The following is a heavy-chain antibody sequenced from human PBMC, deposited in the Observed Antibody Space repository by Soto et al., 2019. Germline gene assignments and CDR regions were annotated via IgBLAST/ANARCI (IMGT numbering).Heavy chain of an antibody. D-gene: IGHD3-10*01. CDR3: ARAYQYGSGILSGFDY. J-gene: IGHJ4*02. Sequence: PGGSLRVSCAASGFIFSGYSMNWGRQAPWKGLEWISYINSGSSSIYYSDSVKGRFTISRDNAKNSLYLQMNSLRAEDTAVYYCARAYQYGSGILSGFDYWGQGTLVTVSS. V-gene: IGHV3-48*04. CDR1: GFIFSGYS. CDR2: INSGSSSI.